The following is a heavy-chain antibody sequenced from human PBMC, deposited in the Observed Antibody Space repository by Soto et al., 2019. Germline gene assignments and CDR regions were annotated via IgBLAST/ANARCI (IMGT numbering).Heavy chain of an antibody. CDR1: GYTFTGYY. V-gene: IGHV1-2*02. Sequence: ASVKVSCKASGYTFTGYYMHWVRQAPGQGLEWMGWINPNSGGTNYAQKFQGRVTMTRDTSISTAYMELSRLRSDDTAVYYCARNDFWSGYAPYYYYGMDVWGQGTKVTVSS. CDR2: INPNSGGT. D-gene: IGHD3-3*01. CDR3: ARNDFWSGYAPYYYYGMDV. J-gene: IGHJ6*02.